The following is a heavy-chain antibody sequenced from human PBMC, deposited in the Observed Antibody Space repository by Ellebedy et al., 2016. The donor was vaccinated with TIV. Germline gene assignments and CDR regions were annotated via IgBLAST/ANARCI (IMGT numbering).Heavy chain of an antibody. CDR1: GYTFTGYY. Sequence: AASVKVSCKASGYTFTGYYMHWVRQAPGQGLEWMGWINPNSGGTNYAQKFQGWVTMTRDTSISTAYMELSRLRSDDTAVYYCARAAGSGYYDYWGQGTLVTVSS. V-gene: IGHV1-2*04. CDR3: ARAAGSGYYDY. D-gene: IGHD3-22*01. CDR2: INPNSGGT. J-gene: IGHJ4*02.